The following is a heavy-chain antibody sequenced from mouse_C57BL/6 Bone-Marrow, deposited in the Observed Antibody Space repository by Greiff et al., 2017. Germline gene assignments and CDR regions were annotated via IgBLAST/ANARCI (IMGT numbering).Heavy chain of an antibody. Sequence: QVQLQQPGAELVKPGASVKMSCKASGYTFTSYWITWVKQRPGQGLEWIGDIYPTSGRTNYNEKFKSKAILTVDTSSNTAYMQLSSLTSEDSAVFYCARSGPLEQSVGYWGQGTTLTVSS. CDR1: GYTFTSYW. CDR3: ARSGPLEQSVGY. J-gene: IGHJ2*01. V-gene: IGHV1-55*01. D-gene: IGHD3-1*01. CDR2: IYPTSGRT.